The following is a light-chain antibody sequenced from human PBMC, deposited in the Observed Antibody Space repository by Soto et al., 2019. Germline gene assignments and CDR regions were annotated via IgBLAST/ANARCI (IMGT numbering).Light chain of an antibody. Sequence: QLVLTQPPYASASLGASVTLTCTLSSGYSNYKVDWYQQRPGKGPRFVMRVATGGIVGSKGDGIPDRFSVLGSGLNRYLTIKNIQEEDESDYHCGADHGSGSNSAVVFGGGTKLTVL. CDR2: VATGGIVG. CDR1: SGYSNYK. V-gene: IGLV9-49*01. CDR3: GADHGSGSNSAVV. J-gene: IGLJ2*01.